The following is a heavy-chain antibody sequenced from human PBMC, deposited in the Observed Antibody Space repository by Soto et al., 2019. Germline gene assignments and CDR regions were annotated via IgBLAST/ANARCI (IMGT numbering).Heavy chain of an antibody. CDR2: ISSSKTYI. D-gene: IGHD6-19*01. Sequence: EVQLVESVGGLVQPGQSLRVSCAASGFSFSSYSMNWVRQAPGKGLEWISYISSSKTYIWYADSVKGRFTISRDNAKNSLSLQMNSLRDEDTAVYYCVRDSGWAFDIWGLGTMVTVSS. CDR3: VRDSGWAFDI. J-gene: IGHJ3*02. CDR1: GFSFSSYS. V-gene: IGHV3-48*02.